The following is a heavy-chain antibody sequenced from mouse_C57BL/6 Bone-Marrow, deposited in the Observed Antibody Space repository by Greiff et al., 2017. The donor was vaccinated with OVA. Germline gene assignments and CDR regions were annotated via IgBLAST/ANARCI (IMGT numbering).Heavy chain of an antibody. CDR3: ARDGYGNLWYAGDY. J-gene: IGHJ4*01. CDR2: INPNNGGT. V-gene: IGHV1-26*01. D-gene: IGHD2-1*01. Sequence: VQLKQSGPELVKPGASVKISCKASGYTFTDYYMNWVKQSHGKSLEWIGDINPNNGGTSYNQKFKGKATLTVDKSSSTAYMELRSLTSEASAVYYCARDGYGNLWYAGDYWGQGTSVTVSS. CDR1: GYTFTDYY.